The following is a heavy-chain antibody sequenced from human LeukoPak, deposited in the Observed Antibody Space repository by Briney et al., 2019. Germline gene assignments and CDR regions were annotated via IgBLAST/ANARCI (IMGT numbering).Heavy chain of an antibody. CDR1: GYPFTSYE. V-gene: IGHV1-8*01. Sequence: GASVKVSCKASGYPFTSYEINWVRQATGEGLEWMGWMKPDSGNSAYAQKFRGRVTLTSNSSINTAYMEVSSLGSDDTAVYFCARGTLDYDVVTGIHCYYMDGWGTGTTVTVS. CDR2: MKPDSGNS. CDR3: ARGTLDYDVVTGIHCYYMDG. D-gene: IGHD3-9*01. J-gene: IGHJ6*03.